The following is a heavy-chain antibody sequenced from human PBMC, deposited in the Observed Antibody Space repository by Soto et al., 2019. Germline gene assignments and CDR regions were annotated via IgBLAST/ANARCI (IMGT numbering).Heavy chain of an antibody. Sequence: ASETLSLTCTVSGGSISSYYWSWIRQPPGKGLEWIGYIYYSGSTNYNPSLKSRVTISVDTSKNQFSLKLSSVTAADTAVYYCARGQNWGNDVGWFDPWGQGTLVTVSS. D-gene: IGHD7-27*01. J-gene: IGHJ5*02. CDR2: IYYSGST. V-gene: IGHV4-59*01. CDR1: GGSISSYY. CDR3: ARGQNWGNDVGWFDP.